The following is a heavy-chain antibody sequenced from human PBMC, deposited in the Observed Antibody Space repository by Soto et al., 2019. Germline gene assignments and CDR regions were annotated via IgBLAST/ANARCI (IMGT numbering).Heavy chain of an antibody. CDR2: INHSGST. CDR1: GGSFSGYY. D-gene: IGHD3-22*01. V-gene: IGHV4-34*01. Sequence: SETLSLTCAVYGGSFSGYYWSWIRQPPGKGLEWIGEINHSGSTNYNPSLKSRVTISVDTSKNQFSLKLSSVTAADTAVYYCASIPKYYYDSSAQGYYFDYWGQGTLVTVSS. J-gene: IGHJ4*02. CDR3: ASIPKYYYDSSAQGYYFDY.